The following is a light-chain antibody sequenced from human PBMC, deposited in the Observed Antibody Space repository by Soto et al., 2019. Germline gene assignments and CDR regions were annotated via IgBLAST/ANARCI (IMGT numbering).Light chain of an antibody. Sequence: QSVLAQPASVSGSPGQSITISCTGTSSDVGSYNLVSWYQQHPGKAPKLMIYEVSKRPSGVSNRFSGSKSGNTASLTISGLKVEDEADYSCSSYAGSSILYVFGTGPKVPVL. J-gene: IGLJ1*01. CDR1: SSDVGSYNL. V-gene: IGLV2-23*02. CDR2: EVS. CDR3: SSYAGSSILYV.